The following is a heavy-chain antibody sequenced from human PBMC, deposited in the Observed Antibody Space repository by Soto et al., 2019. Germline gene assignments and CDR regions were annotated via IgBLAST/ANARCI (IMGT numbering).Heavy chain of an antibody. Sequence: SVKVSCKASGGTFSSYAISWVRQAPGQGLERMGGIIPIFGTANYAQKFQGRVTITADESTSTAYMELSSLRSEDTAVYYCARIDSDFWSGQGETNYYYYGMDVWGQGTTVTVSS. CDR1: GGTFSSYA. CDR2: IIPIFGTA. V-gene: IGHV1-69*13. CDR3: ARIDSDFWSGQGETNYYYYGMDV. D-gene: IGHD3-3*01. J-gene: IGHJ6*02.